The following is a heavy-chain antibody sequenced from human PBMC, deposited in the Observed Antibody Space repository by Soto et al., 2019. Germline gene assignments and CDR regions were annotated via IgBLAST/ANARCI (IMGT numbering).Heavy chain of an antibody. CDR3: ARARGYCSGGSCPNYYYYYMDV. D-gene: IGHD2-15*01. J-gene: IGHJ6*03. CDR2: INHSGST. Sequence: SETLSLTCAVYGGSFSGYYWSWIRQPPGKGLEWIGEINHSGSTNYNPSLKSRVTISVDTSKNQFSLKLSSVTAADTAVYYCARARGYCSGGSCPNYYYYYMDVWGKGTTVTVSS. V-gene: IGHV4-34*01. CDR1: GGSFSGYY.